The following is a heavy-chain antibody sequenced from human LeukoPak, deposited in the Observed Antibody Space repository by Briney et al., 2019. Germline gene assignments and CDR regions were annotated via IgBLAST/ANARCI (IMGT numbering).Heavy chain of an antibody. Sequence: GGSLRLSCTASGFTFGDYAMSWVRQAPGKGLEWVGFIRSKAYGGTTEYAASVKGRFTISRDDSKSIAYLQMNSLKTEDTAVYYCTRVIEYQPRPFDIWGQGTMVTASS. V-gene: IGHV3-49*04. CDR1: GFTFGDYA. D-gene: IGHD2-2*01. CDR2: IRSKAYGGTT. J-gene: IGHJ3*02. CDR3: TRVIEYQPRPFDI.